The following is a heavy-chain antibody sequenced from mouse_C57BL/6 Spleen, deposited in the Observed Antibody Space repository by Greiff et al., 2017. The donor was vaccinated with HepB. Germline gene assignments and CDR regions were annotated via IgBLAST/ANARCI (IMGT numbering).Heavy chain of an antibody. V-gene: IGHV1-82*01. CDR2: IYPGDGDT. CDR3: AREEVYGSREDYFDY. J-gene: IGHJ2*01. D-gene: IGHD1-1*01. CDR1: GYAFSSSW. Sequence: QVQLQQSGPELVKPGASVKISCKASGYAFSSSWMNWVKQRPGKGLEWIGRIYPGDGDTNYNGKFKGKATLTADKSSSTAYMQRSSLTSEDSAVYFCAREEVYGSREDYFDYWGQGTTLTVSS.